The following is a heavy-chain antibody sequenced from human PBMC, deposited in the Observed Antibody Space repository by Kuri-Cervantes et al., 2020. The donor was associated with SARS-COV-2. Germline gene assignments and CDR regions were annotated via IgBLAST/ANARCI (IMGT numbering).Heavy chain of an antibody. CDR1: GFTFNSYA. J-gene: IGHJ6*03. CDR3: ARGKGYCSSTSCAHSYYYYYMDV. D-gene: IGHD2-2*01. V-gene: IGHV3-30*04. CDR2: ISYDGSNK. Sequence: GESLKISCAASGFTFNSYAMHWVRQAPGKGLEWVAVISYDGSNKYYADSVKGRFTISRDNSKNTLYLQMNSLRAEDTAVYYCARGKGYCSSTSCAHSYYYYYMDVWGKGTTVTVSS.